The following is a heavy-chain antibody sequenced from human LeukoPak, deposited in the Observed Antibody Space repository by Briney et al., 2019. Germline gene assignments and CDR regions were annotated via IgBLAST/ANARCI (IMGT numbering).Heavy chain of an antibody. V-gene: IGHV1-69*13. CDR3: ARRYSGYDQPNPYYYGMDV. Sequence: SVNVSCKASGGTFSSYAISWVRQAPGQGLEWTGGIIPIFGTANYAQKFQGRVTITADESTSTAYMELSSLRSEDTAVYYCARRYSGYDQPNPYYYGMDVWGQGTTVTVSS. J-gene: IGHJ6*02. D-gene: IGHD5-12*01. CDR2: IIPIFGTA. CDR1: GGTFSSYA.